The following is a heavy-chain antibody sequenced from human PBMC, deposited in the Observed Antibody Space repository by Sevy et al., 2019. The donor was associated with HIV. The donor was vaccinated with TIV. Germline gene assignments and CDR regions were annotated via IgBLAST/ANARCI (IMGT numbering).Heavy chain of an antibody. CDR2: ISSSSSAI. Sequence: GGSLRLSCAASGFSFSTYSMNWVRQAPGKGLEWVSYISSSSSAIQYADSVKGRFTISRDNAKNSLYLQMNSLRDEDTAMYYYARDSRGSGTDFDYWGQGTLVTVSS. J-gene: IGHJ4*02. CDR1: GFSFSTYS. CDR3: ARDSRGSGTDFDY. D-gene: IGHD3-10*01. V-gene: IGHV3-48*02.